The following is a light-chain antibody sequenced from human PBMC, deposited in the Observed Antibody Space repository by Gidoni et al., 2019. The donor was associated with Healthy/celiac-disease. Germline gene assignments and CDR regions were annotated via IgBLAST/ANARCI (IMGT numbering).Light chain of an antibody. CDR3: QQSYSTPAIT. CDR2: DAS. J-gene: IGKJ5*01. V-gene: IGKV1-39*01. CDR1: QSISSY. Sequence: IQMTQSPSSLSASVGDRVTITCRARQSISSYLNWYQQKPGKAPKLLIYDASSLQSGVPSRFSGSGSGTDFTLTISSLQPEHFATYYCQQSYSTPAITFGQGTRLEIK.